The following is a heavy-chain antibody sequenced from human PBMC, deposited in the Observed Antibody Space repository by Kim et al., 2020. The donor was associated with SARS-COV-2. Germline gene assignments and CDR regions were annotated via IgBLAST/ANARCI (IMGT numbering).Heavy chain of an antibody. CDR1: GGSISSGGYY. Sequence: SETLSLTCTVSGGSISSGGYYWSWIRQHPGKGLEWIGYIYYSGSTYYNPSLKSRVTISVDTSKNQFSLKLSSVTAADTAVYYCARDYDILTGYSDDAFDIWGQGTMVTVSS. CDR3: ARDYDILTGYSDDAFDI. J-gene: IGHJ3*02. D-gene: IGHD3-9*01. V-gene: IGHV4-31*03. CDR2: IYYSGST.